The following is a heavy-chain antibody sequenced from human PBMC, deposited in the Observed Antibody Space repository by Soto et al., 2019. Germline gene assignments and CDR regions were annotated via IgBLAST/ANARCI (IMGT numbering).Heavy chain of an antibody. Sequence: QLQLQESGSGLVKPSQTLSLTCAVSGGSISSGGYSWSWIRQPPGKGLEWIGYIYHSGSTYYNPSLKSRVTISVDRSKNQFSLKLSSVTAADTAVYYCARDGVNYYDSSGYPPGFDYWGQGTLVTVSS. CDR3: ARDGVNYYDSSGYPPGFDY. CDR2: IYHSGST. V-gene: IGHV4-30-2*01. D-gene: IGHD3-22*01. CDR1: GGSISSGGYS. J-gene: IGHJ4*02.